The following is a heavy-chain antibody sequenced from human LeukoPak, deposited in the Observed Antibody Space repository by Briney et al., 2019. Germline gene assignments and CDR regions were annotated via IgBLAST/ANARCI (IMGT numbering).Heavy chain of an antibody. D-gene: IGHD3-9*01. J-gene: IGHJ4*02. CDR3: ARETYSNILTGTDY. CDR2: ISTYDDNI. CDR1: GYTFTTYG. V-gene: IGHV1-18*01. Sequence: TSVKVSCKASGYTFTTYGLSWVRQAPGQGLEWLGWISTYDDNIKYAQSLQGRLTLTIDTSTSTAYMELRSLTSDDTAVYYCARETYSNILTGTDYWGPGTLVTVSS.